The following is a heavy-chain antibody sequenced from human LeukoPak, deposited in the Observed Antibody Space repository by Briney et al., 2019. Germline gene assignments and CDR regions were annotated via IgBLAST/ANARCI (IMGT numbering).Heavy chain of an antibody. CDR2: ISAYNGNT. CDR3: ARDKLGIHWFDP. D-gene: IGHD7-27*01. V-gene: IGHV1-18*01. J-gene: IGHJ5*02. CDR1: GYTYTSYG. Sequence: VASVKASCKGSGYTYTSYGISWVRQAPGQGVEWMGWISAYNGNTNYEQKLQGRGTITTHTSTSTAYMELRSLRSDDTAVYYCARDKLGIHWFDPRGQGTLVILSS.